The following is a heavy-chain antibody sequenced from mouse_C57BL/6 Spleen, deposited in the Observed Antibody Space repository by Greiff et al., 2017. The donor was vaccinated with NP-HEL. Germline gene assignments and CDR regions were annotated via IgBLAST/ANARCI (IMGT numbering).Heavy chain of an antibody. CDR2: SRNKANDYTT. J-gene: IGHJ4*01. D-gene: IGHD2-10*01. CDR3: ARDGLLGDAMDY. V-gene: IGHV7-1*01. Sequence: EVNVVESGGGLVQSGRSLRLSCATSGFTFSDFYMEWVRQAPGKGLEWIAASRNKANDYTTEYSASVKGRFIVSRDTSQSILYLQMNALRAEDTAIYYCARDGLLGDAMDYWGQGTSVTVSS. CDR1: GFTFSDFY.